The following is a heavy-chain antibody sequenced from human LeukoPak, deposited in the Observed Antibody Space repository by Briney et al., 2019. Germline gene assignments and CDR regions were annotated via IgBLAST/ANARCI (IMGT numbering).Heavy chain of an antibody. CDR1: GFIFSSYG. V-gene: IGHV3-33*06. Sequence: GGSLRLSCAASGFIFSSYGMHWVRQAPGKGLEWVAVIWYDGSNEYYADSVKGRFTISRDNSKNTLYLQMNSLRAEDTAVYYCANQPERYCSGGSCLPSTGWGQGTLVTVSS. CDR3: ANQPERYCSGGSCLPSTG. CDR2: IWYDGSNE. D-gene: IGHD2-15*01. J-gene: IGHJ4*02.